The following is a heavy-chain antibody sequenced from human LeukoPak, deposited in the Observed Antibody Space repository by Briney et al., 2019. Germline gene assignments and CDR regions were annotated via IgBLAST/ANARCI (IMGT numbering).Heavy chain of an antibody. CDR3: ARLLVVTWEGEGWFDP. J-gene: IGHJ5*02. Sequence: SETLSLTCTVSGGSISSGDYYWSWIRQPPGKGLERIGYIYYSGSTYYNPSLKSRVTISVDTSKNQFSLKLSSVTAADTAVYYCARLLVVTWEGEGWFDPWGQGTLVTVSS. D-gene: IGHD2-15*01. CDR1: GGSISSGDYY. V-gene: IGHV4-30-4*01. CDR2: IYYSGST.